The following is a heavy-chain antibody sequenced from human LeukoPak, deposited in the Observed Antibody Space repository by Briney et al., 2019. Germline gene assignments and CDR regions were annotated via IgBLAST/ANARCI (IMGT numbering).Heavy chain of an antibody. J-gene: IGHJ4*02. CDR1: GFTFSSYA. CDR2: ISGSGGST. Sequence: PGGSLRLSCAASGFTFSSYAMSWVRQAPGKGLEWVSAISGSGGSTYYADSVKGRFTISRDNSKNTLYLQMNSLRAEDTAVYYCARVYSRYYYDSSGPPVWGQGTLVTVSS. V-gene: IGHV3-23*01. D-gene: IGHD3-22*01. CDR3: ARVYSRYYYDSSGPPV.